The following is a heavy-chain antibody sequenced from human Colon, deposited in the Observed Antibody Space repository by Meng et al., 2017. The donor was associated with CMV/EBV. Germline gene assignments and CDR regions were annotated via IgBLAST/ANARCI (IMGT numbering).Heavy chain of an antibody. J-gene: IGHJ4*02. CDR1: GGPISNVF. CDR2: IQSDGNT. CDR3: ATGSGDFDH. Sequence: LQVAGQGLGRPSGTLFLTCSVSGGPISNVFWSWVRQSAGMRLEWIGRIQSDGNTYYNPSLKSRGTVSQDTSKNQISLRLRSVTAADTAVYYCATGSGDFDHWGQGTLVTVSS. V-gene: IGHV4-4*07. D-gene: IGHD1-26*01.